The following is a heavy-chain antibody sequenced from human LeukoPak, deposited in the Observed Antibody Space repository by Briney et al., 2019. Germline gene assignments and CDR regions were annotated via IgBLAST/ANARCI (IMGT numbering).Heavy chain of an antibody. D-gene: IGHD4-17*01. CDR1: GYSFSIYG. CDR3: ARCGAAVTTHFSH. J-gene: IGHJ4*02. Sequence: ASVKVSCKASGYSFSIYGITWARQAPGQGLEYLGWTSASDGTTNYAQKVQDRVNMTTDTSTSTAYLELRSLRSEDTAVYYCARCGAAVTTHFSHWGQGTLVTVSS. V-gene: IGHV1-18*01. CDR2: TSASDGTT.